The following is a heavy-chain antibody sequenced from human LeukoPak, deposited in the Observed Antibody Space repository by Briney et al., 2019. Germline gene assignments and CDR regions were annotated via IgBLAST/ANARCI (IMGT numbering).Heavy chain of an antibody. V-gene: IGHV4-38-2*02. CDR1: GYSISSGYY. Sequence: SETLSLTCAVSGYSISSGYYXXXIRQPPGXXLEXXXXXYXXGXXXXXPSLKSRVXXXVDTSKNQFSLKLSSVTAADTAVYYCAREVLDFDYWGQGTLVTVSS. D-gene: IGHD2-2*03. CDR2: XYXXGXX. J-gene: IGHJ4*02. CDR3: AREVLDFDY.